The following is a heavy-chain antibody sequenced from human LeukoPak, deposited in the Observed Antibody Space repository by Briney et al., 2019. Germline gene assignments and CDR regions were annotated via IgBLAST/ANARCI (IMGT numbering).Heavy chain of an antibody. CDR3: AGYDILTGLVYYYYYGMDV. CDR2: IKQNGSEK. D-gene: IGHD3-9*01. CDR1: GLTFSNYW. J-gene: IGHJ6*02. V-gene: IGHV3-7*04. Sequence: GGSLRLSCTASGLTFSNYWMSWVRQAPGKGREWVANIKQNGSEKFYADSVKGRFTISRDNAQNSLFLQMNSLRAEDTAVYYCAGYDILTGLVYYYYYGMDVWGQGTTVTVSS.